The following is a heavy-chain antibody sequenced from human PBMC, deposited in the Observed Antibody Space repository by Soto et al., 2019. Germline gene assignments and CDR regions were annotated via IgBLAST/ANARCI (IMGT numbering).Heavy chain of an antibody. Sequence: ASVKVSCKASGYTFTGYYMHWVRQAPGQGLEWMGWINPNSGGTNYAQKFQGWVTMTRDTSISTAYMELSRLRSDDTAVYYCARGLAYDFWSGQEWFDPWGQGTLVTVSS. CDR1: GYTFTGYY. CDR2: INPNSGGT. CDR3: ARGLAYDFWSGQEWFDP. D-gene: IGHD3-3*01. V-gene: IGHV1-2*04. J-gene: IGHJ5*02.